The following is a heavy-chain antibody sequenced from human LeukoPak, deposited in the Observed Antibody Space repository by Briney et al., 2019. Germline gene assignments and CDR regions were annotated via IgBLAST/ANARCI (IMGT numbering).Heavy chain of an antibody. CDR1: GYTFTGYY. Sequence: ASVKVSCKASGYTFTGYYMHWVRQAPGQGLEWMGWINPNSGGTNYAQKFQGRVTMTRDTSISTAYMELSRLRSDDTAVYYCARVGDIAAVGGRPCYFDYWGQGTLVTVSS. D-gene: IGHD6-13*01. CDR2: INPNSGGT. V-gene: IGHV1-2*02. CDR3: ARVGDIAAVGGRPCYFDY. J-gene: IGHJ4*02.